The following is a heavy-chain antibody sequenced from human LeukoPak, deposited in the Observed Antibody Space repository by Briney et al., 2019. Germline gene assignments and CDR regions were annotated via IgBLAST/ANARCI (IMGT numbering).Heavy chain of an antibody. CDR1: GGSISSYY. Sequence: NASETLSLTCTVSGGSISSYYWSWVRQPPGKGLEWIGYIYYSGSTNYNPSLKSRVTISVDTSKNQFSLKLSSVTAADTAVYYCARGPELGTFDRWGQGTLVTVSS. V-gene: IGHV4-59*01. CDR2: IYYSGST. D-gene: IGHD1-26*01. CDR3: ARGPELGTFDR. J-gene: IGHJ5*02.